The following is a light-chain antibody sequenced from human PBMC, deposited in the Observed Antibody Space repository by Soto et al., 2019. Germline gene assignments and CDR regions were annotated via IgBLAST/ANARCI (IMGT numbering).Light chain of an antibody. V-gene: IGLV3-21*02. CDR2: DDS. J-gene: IGLJ1*01. CDR1: NIGSKS. CDR3: QVWDSSSDHLYV. Sequence: SYELTQPPSVSVAPGQTARITCGGTNIGSKSVHWYPQKPGQAPVLVVYDDSDRPSGIPERCSGSNSGNTATLTISRVEAGDEADYYCQVWDSSSDHLYVFGTGTKLTVL.